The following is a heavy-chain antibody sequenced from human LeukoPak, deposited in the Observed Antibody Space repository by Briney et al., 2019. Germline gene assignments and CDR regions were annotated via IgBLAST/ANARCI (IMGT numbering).Heavy chain of an antibody. Sequence: PGGSQRLSCAASGFTFSGNWMHWVRQAPGKGLEWVSRIKSDGSTTTYADSVKGRFTTSRDNAKNTLYLQMNSLRAEDTAVYYCARGDYFDYWGQGTLVTVSS. J-gene: IGHJ4*02. V-gene: IGHV3-74*03. CDR3: ARGDYFDY. CDR2: IKSDGSTT. CDR1: GFTFSGNW.